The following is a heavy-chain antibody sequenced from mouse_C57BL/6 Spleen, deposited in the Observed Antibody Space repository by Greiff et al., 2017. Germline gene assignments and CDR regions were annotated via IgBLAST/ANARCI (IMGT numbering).Heavy chain of an antibody. V-gene: IGHV1-59*01. J-gene: IGHJ4*01. Sequence: QVQLQQPGAELVRPGTSVKLSCKASGYTFTSYWMHWVKQRPGQGLEWIGVIDPSDSYTNYNQKFKGKATLTVDTSSSTAYMQRSSLTSEDSAVYYCARGTVVATGDYYAMDYWGQGTSVTVSS. CDR1: GYTFTSYW. D-gene: IGHD1-1*01. CDR2: IDPSDSYT. CDR3: ARGTVVATGDYYAMDY.